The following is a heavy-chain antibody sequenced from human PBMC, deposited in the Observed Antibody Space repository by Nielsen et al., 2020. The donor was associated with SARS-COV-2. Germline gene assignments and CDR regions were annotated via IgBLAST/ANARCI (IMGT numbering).Heavy chain of an antibody. V-gene: IGHV1-69*13. CDR2: IIPIFGTA. J-gene: IGHJ4*02. D-gene: IGHD3-10*01. Sequence: SVKVSCKASGGTFSSYAISWVRQAPGQGLEWMGGIIPIFGTANYAQKFQGRVTITADESTSTAYLQWSSLKASDTAMYYCARRSGYYYGSGSLDWGQGTLVTVSS. CDR3: ARRSGYYYGSGSLD. CDR1: GGTFSSYA.